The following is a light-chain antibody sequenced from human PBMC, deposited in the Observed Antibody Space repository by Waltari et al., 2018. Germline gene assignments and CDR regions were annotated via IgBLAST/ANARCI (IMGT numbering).Light chain of an antibody. CDR1: SGHSSNV. J-gene: IGLJ3*02. V-gene: IGLV4-69*01. CDR2: VNSDGSH. Sequence: QLVLTQSPSASASLGASVKLTCTLSSGHSSNVIAWLLQQPEKGPRYLMKVNSDGSHSKGDEIPDRFSGSSSGAERYLTISSVQPEDEADYYCQTGGHGTWVFGGGTKLTVL. CDR3: QTGGHGTWV.